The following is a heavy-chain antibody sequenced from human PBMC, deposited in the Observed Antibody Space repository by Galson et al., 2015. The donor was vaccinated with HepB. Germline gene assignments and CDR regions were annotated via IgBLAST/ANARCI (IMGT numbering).Heavy chain of an antibody. J-gene: IGHJ6*03. CDR2: MNPNSGNT. D-gene: IGHD5-18*01. CDR3: ARGLRGYSRSKRPNYYYMDV. CDR1: GYTFTGYD. Sequence: SVKVSCKASGYTFTGYDINWVRQATGQGLEWMGWMNPNSGNTGYAQKSQGGVTMTRNTSISTAYMELSSLRSEDTAVYYCARGLRGYSRSKRPNYYYMDVWSKGTTVTVSS. V-gene: IGHV1-8*01.